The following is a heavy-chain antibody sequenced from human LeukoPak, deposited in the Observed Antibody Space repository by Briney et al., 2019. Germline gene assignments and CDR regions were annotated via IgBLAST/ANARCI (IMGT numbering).Heavy chain of an antibody. V-gene: IGHV3-23*01. D-gene: IGHD5-24*01. Sequence: GGSLRLSCAVSGFTFSSYAMSWVRQAPGKGLEWVSVISGSGGSTYYSDSVKGRFTISRDNSKNTLYLQMNSLRAEDTAVYYCAKGGPGGWLQAETPFDYWGQGTLVTVSS. CDR2: ISGSGGST. J-gene: IGHJ4*02. CDR1: GFTFSSYA. CDR3: AKGGPGGWLQAETPFDY.